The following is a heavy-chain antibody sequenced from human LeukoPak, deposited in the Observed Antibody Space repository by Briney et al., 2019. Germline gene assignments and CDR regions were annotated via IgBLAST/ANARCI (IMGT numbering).Heavy chain of an antibody. Sequence: PGGSLRLSCAASGFTVSSNYMSWVRQAPGKGLEWVSSISSSSSYIYYADSVKGRFTISRDNAKNSLYLQMNSLRAEDTAVYYCAREQIYGGEFDYWGQGTLVTVSS. J-gene: IGHJ4*02. CDR3: AREQIYGGEFDY. V-gene: IGHV3-21*01. CDR1: GFTVSSNY. D-gene: IGHD3-16*01. CDR2: ISSSSSYI.